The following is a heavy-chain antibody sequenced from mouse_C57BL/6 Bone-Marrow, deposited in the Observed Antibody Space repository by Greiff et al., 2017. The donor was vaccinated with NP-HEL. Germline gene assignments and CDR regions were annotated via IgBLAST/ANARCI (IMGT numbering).Heavy chain of an antibody. V-gene: IGHV1-26*01. D-gene: IGHD1-1*01. CDR2: INPNNGGT. CDR1: GYTFTDYY. CDR3: ARRYYGSSYDDALDY. Sequence: EVQLQQSGPELVKPGASVKLSCKASGYTFTDYYMNWVKQSHGKSLEWIGDINPNNGGTSYNQSFKGQATLTVDKSSSTAYMELRSLPSEDSAVYYCARRYYGSSYDDALDYWGQGTSVTVSA. J-gene: IGHJ4*01.